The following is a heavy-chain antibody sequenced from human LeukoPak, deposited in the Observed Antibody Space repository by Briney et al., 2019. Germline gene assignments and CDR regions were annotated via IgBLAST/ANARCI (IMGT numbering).Heavy chain of an antibody. V-gene: IGHV1-69*02. CDR2: IIPILGIA. CDR1: GGTFGSYT. D-gene: IGHD5-24*01. Sequence: ASVKVSCKASGGTFGSYTIGWVRQAPGQGLEWMGRIIPILGIANYAQKFQGRVTITADKSTSTAYMELSSLRSEDTAVYYCARSEEMATIDYWGQGTLVTVSS. CDR3: ARSEEMATIDY. J-gene: IGHJ4*02.